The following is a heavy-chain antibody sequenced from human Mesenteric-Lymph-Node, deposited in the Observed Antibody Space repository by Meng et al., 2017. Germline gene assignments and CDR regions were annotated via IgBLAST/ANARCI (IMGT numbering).Heavy chain of an antibody. CDR1: GYTFTGYY. CDR2: INPSGGST. V-gene: IGHV1-46*01. J-gene: IGHJ4*02. CDR3: ALTLQQLVARGPFDY. D-gene: IGHD6-13*01. Sequence: ASVKVSCKASGYTFTGYYMHWVRQAPGQGLEWMGIINPSGGSTSYAQKFQGRVTMTRDTSTSTVYMELSSLRSEDTAVYYCALTLQQLVARGPFDYWGQGTLVTVSS.